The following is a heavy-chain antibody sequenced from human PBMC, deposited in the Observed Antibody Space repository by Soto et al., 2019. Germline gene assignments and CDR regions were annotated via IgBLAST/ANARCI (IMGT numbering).Heavy chain of an antibody. Sequence: PGGSLRLSCAASGFTFSSYWMHWVRQAPGKGLVWVSRINSDGSSTSYADSVKGRFTISRDNAKNTLYLQMNSLRAEDTAVYYCAREFGYSSGDPFDYWGQGTLVTVSS. CDR3: AREFGYSSGDPFDY. V-gene: IGHV3-74*01. D-gene: IGHD6-19*01. CDR2: INSDGSST. J-gene: IGHJ4*02. CDR1: GFTFSSYW.